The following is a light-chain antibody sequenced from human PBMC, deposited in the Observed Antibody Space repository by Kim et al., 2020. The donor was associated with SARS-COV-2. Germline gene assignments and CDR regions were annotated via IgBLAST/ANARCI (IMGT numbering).Light chain of an antibody. V-gene: IGKV1-33*01. J-gene: IGKJ4*01. Sequence: ASVGDRVTITLQASHDINIFLNWFQQKPGEAPKLLISDASSVETGLPSRFSGSGSGTHFTFTISSLQPGDVATYYCQLFDTVPLTFGGGTKVDIK. CDR1: HDINIF. CDR3: QLFDTVPLT. CDR2: DAS.